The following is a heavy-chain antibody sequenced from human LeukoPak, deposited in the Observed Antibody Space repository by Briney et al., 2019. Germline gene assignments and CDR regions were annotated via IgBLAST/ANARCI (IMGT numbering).Heavy chain of an antibody. J-gene: IGHJ6*02. D-gene: IGHD1-14*01. CDR2: ISGSGGTT. CDR3: AKVSGGGLYYDGMDV. V-gene: IGHV3-23*01. CDR1: GFTFSNYA. Sequence: PGGSLRLSCAASGFTFSNYAMNWVRQAPGKGLEWVSVISGSGGTTYYADSVKGRFTISRDSSKNTLYLQTNSLRAEDTAVYYCAKVSGGGLYYDGMDVWGQGTTVTVSS.